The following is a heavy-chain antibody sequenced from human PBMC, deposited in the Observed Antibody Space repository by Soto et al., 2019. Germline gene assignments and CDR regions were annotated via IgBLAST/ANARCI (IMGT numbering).Heavy chain of an antibody. D-gene: IGHD3-10*01. Sequence: SETLSLTCAVYGGSFSGYYWSWIRQPPGKGLEWIGEINHSGSTNYNPSLKSRVTISVDTSKNQFSLKLSSVTAADTAVYYCARGRILWFGESYYYYGMDVWGQGTTVTVSS. CDR1: GGSFSGYY. J-gene: IGHJ6*02. CDR2: INHSGST. V-gene: IGHV4-34*01. CDR3: ARGRILWFGESYYYYGMDV.